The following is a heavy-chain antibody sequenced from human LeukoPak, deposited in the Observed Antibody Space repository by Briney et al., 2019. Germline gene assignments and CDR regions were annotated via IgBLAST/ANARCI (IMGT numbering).Heavy chain of an antibody. CDR2: IIPILGIA. CDR1: GGTFSSYA. J-gene: IGHJ4*02. Sequence: ASVKVSCKASGGTFSSYAISWVRQAPGQGLEWMGGIIPILGIANYAQKFQGRVTITTDKSTSTAYMELSSLRSEDTAVYYCARDGQDGYNRIVWDWGQGTLVTVSS. CDR3: ARDGQDGYNRIVWD. V-gene: IGHV1-69*10. D-gene: IGHD5-24*01.